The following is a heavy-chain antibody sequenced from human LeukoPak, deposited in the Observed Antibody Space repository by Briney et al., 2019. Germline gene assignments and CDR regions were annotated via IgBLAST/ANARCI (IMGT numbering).Heavy chain of an antibody. V-gene: IGHV4-59*01. J-gene: IGHJ3*02. CDR1: GGSISSYY. Sequence: SETLSLTCTVSGGSISSYYWSWIRQPPGKGLEWIGYIYYSGSTNYNPSLKSRVTISVDTSKNQFSLKLSSVTAADTAVYYCASGSGSDRDAFDIWGQGTMVTVSS. CDR3: ASGSGSDRDAFDI. D-gene: IGHD3-10*01. CDR2: IYYSGST.